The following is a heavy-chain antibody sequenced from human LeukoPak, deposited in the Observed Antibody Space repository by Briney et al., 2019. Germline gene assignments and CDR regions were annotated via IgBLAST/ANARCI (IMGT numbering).Heavy chain of an antibody. D-gene: IGHD2-21*01. J-gene: IGHJ3*01. V-gene: IGHV3-48*03. CDR3: AKEKDTIYFDL. CDR1: GFTFSIYE. CDR2: ISSSGSTI. Sequence: GSLRLSCAASGFTFSIYEMNWVRQAPGKGLEWISYISSSGSTIYYADSVGGRFTISRDNSENSVYLQMDSLTTEDTAVYYCAKEKDTIYFDLWGQGTLVTVSA.